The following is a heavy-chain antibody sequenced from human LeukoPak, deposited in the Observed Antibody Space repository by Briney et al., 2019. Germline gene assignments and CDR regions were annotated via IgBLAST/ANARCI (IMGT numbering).Heavy chain of an antibody. D-gene: IGHD3-22*01. CDR1: GFIFSSYS. Sequence: GGSLRLSCAASGFIFSSYSMNWVRQAPGKGLEWISYISGGGGNIHYADSVEGRFTISRDNAKNSVYLQMNSLRAEDSAVYYCVKADSGYYHWGQGTLVTVFS. CDR3: VKADSGYYH. V-gene: IGHV3-48*01. J-gene: IGHJ5*02. CDR2: ISGGGGNI.